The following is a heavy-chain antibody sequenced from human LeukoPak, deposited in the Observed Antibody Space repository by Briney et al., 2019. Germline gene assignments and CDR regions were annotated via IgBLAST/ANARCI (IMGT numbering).Heavy chain of an antibody. CDR1: GYTFTSYG. CDR3: ATEDCGGDCLLY. CDR2: ISAYNGNT. J-gene: IGHJ4*02. D-gene: IGHD2-21*02. Sequence: ASVKVSCKASGYTFTSYGISWVRQAPGQGLEWMGWISAYNGNTNYAQKLQGRVTMTTDTSTSTAYMELRSLRSEDTAVYYCATEDCGGDCLLYWGQGTLVTVSS. V-gene: IGHV1-18*01.